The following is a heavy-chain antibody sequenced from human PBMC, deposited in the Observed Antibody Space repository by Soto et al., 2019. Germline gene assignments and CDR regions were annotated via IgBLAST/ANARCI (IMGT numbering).Heavy chain of an antibody. V-gene: IGHV3-21*01. D-gene: IGHD3-10*01. CDR2: ISSSSSYI. CDR1: GFTFSSYS. Sequence: GGSLRLSCAASGFTFSSYSMNWVRQAPGKGLEWVSSISSSSSYIYYADSVKGRFTISRDNAKNSLYLQMNSLRAEDTAVYYCARDRVTTVRGVILDWGQGTLVTVSS. CDR3: ARDRVTTVRGVILD. J-gene: IGHJ4*02.